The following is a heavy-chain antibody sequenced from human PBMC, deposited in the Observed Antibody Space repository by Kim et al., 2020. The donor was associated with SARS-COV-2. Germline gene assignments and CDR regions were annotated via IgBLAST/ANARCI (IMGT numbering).Heavy chain of an antibody. CDR1: GYGTFTSWP. CDR3: ARDLSAVGLFRSYGMDV. V-gene: IGHV1-3*01. D-gene: IGHD6-19*01. J-gene: IGHJ6*02. CDR2: IDPNNGDT. Sequence: ASVKVSCKASGYGTFTSWPIHWVRQAPGQRLEWLGWIDPNNGDTKYSQKFQGRVTITRDTSATTIYMEMSSLRSEDTALYYCARDLSAVGLFRSYGMDVWGQGTTVAVS.